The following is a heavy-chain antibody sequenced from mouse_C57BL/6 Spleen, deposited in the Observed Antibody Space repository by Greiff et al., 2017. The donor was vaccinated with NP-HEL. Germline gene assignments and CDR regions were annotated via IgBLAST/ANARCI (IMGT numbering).Heavy chain of an antibody. CDR1: GFTFSSYG. Sequence: EVQLVESGGDLVKPGGSLKLSCAASGFTFSSYGMSWVRQTPDKRLEWVATISSGGSYTYYLDSVKGRFTISRDNAKNTLYLQMSSLKSEDTAMYYCARLEIYYAHAMDYWGQGTSVTVSS. J-gene: IGHJ4*01. CDR3: ARLEIYYAHAMDY. D-gene: IGHD2-1*01. V-gene: IGHV5-6*01. CDR2: ISSGGSYT.